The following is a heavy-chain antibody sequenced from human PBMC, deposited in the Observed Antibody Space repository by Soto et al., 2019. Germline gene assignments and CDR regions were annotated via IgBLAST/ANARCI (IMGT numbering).Heavy chain of an antibody. J-gene: IGHJ4*02. CDR1: GFIFSDYY. Sequence: GGSLRLSCAASGFIFSDYYMSWIRQAPWKGLEWVSFISAGGIYTNYADSVKGRFTISRDNAKRLLYLQMDSLRTEDTAVYYCARHDTDWYVQADSSGQGTLVTVSS. CDR3: ARHDTDWYVQADS. V-gene: IGHV3-11*06. D-gene: IGHD3-9*01. CDR2: ISAGGIYT.